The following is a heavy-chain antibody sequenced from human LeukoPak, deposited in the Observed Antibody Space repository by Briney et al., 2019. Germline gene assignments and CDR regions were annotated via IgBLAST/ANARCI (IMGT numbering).Heavy chain of an antibody. D-gene: IGHD3-22*01. CDR1: GFTFSSYW. CDR2: IKQDGSEK. CDR3: AKDTALDYYDSSGYSVY. J-gene: IGHJ4*02. V-gene: IGHV3-7*03. Sequence: GGSLRLSCAASGFTFSSYWMSWVRQAPGKGLEWVANIKQDGSEKYYVDSVKGRFTISRDNSKNTLYLQMNSLRAEDTAVYYCAKDTALDYYDSSGYSVYWGQGTLVTVSS.